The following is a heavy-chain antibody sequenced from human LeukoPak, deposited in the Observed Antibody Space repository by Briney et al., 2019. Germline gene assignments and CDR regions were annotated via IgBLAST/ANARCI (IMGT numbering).Heavy chain of an antibody. CDR1: GFTFSTYA. CDR3: AKESRPHYYDSSGNGDAFDL. D-gene: IGHD3-22*01. V-gene: IGHV3-23*01. J-gene: IGHJ3*01. Sequence: GGSLRLSCAASGFTFSTYAMSRVRQAPGRGLEWVSAITGSGGSTFFTDSVKGRFTISRDNSKNTLYLQMNSVRAEDTAVYYCAKESRPHYYDSSGNGDAFDLWGQGAMVTVSS. CDR2: ITGSGGST.